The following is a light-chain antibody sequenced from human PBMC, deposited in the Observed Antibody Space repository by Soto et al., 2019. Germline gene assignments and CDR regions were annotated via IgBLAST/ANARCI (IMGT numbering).Light chain of an antibody. V-gene: IGLV2-8*01. CDR1: SSDVGGYNY. Sequence: QSALTQPPSASGSFGQSVTISCTGTSSDVGGYNYVSWYQQHPGKAPKLMIYEVSERPSGVPDRFSGSKSGNTASLTVSGLQADDEADYYCSSYSGTNYHYVFGTGT. CDR3: SSYSGTNYHYV. J-gene: IGLJ1*01. CDR2: EVS.